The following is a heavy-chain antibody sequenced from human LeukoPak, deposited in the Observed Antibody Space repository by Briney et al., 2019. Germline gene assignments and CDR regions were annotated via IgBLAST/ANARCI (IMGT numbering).Heavy chain of an antibody. CDR2: ISSSSSTI. CDR3: ARGAAGYFDWLLRLFDY. CDR1: GFTFNNYA. Sequence: GGSLRLSCAASGFTFNNYAMSWVRQAPGKGLEWVSYISSSSSTIYYADSVKGRFTISRDNAKNSLYLQMNSLRAEDTAVYYCARGAAGYFDWLLRLFDYWGQGTLVTVSS. J-gene: IGHJ4*02. V-gene: IGHV3-48*01. D-gene: IGHD3-9*01.